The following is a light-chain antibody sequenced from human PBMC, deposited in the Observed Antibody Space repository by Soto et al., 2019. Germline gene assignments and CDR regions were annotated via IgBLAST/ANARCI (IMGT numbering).Light chain of an antibody. CDR2: DAS. V-gene: IGKV3-11*01. J-gene: IGKJ3*01. CDR1: QSVGSY. Sequence: EIVLTQSPATLSLSPGERATLSCRASQSVGSYLAWYQQKPGQAPRLLIYDASNRATGNPARFSGSGSGTDFTLTISTLEPEDFAVYDCQQRSNWPPLFTFGPGTKVDIK. CDR3: QQRSNWPPLFT.